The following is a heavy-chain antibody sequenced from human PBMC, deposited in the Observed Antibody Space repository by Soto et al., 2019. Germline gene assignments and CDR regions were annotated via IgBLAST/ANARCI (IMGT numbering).Heavy chain of an antibody. V-gene: IGHV4-34*01. CDR2: MSHSGGT. CDR3: SRVERGTATTVVDAFDI. CDR1: GGFVSSGSYY. Sequence: QVQLQQWGAGLLKPSETLSLTCAVYGGFVSSGSYYWSWIRQPPGKGLEWIGEMSHSGGTHFNPSRNSRVTRSVDTTKNQFSLKMSSVTAADTALYYCSRVERGTATTVVDAFDIWGPGTMVTVSS. D-gene: IGHD1-1*01. J-gene: IGHJ3*02.